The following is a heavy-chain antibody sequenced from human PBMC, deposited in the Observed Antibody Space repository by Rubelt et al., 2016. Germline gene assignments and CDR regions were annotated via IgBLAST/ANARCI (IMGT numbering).Heavy chain of an antibody. CDR1: GYTLTELS. J-gene: IGHJ4*02. CDR3: ATGQRLAVAGSEC. Sequence: QVQLVQSGAEVKKPGASVKVSRKVSGYTLTELSKHWVRQAPGKGLEWMGGFDPEDGETIYAKKVQGRVTMAEDTSTDKGYMELRSLGSEDTAVYYCATGQRLAVAGSECWGQGTLVTVSS. D-gene: IGHD6-19*01. V-gene: IGHV1-24*01. CDR2: FDPEDGET.